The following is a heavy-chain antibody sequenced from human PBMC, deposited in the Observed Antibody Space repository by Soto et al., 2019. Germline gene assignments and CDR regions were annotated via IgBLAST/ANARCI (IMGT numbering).Heavy chain of an antibody. CDR2: SRGKANSYAT. CDR1: GFTFSGSA. J-gene: IGHJ4*02. CDR3: NTHPGYRHGFGY. Sequence: PGRSLRLSFAASGFTFSGSAMHWVRQASGKGLEWVCRSRGKANSYATAYAVSAQGRITIYRDDAKNMAYLQMNSRKTEDTAVYYCNTHPGYRHGFGYWGQGTLVTAS. D-gene: IGHD6-13*01. V-gene: IGHV3-73*01.